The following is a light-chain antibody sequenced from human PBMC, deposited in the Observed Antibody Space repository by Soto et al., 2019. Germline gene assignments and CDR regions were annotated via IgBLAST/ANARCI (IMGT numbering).Light chain of an antibody. J-gene: IGKJ2*01. V-gene: IGKV1-33*01. CDR3: QQYDNLPRYT. CDR2: DAS. CDR1: QDISNY. Sequence: DIQMTQSPSSLSASVGDRVTITCQASQDISNYLNWYQQKPGKAPKLLIYDASNLETGVPSRFSGSGSGTDFTFTISSLQTEDIATYYCQQYDNLPRYTFGQGTKREIK.